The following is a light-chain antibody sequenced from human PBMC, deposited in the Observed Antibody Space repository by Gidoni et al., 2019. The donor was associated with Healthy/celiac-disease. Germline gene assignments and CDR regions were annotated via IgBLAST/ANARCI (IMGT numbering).Light chain of an antibody. J-gene: IGKJ5*01. CDR1: QSVSSSY. CDR3: QQYGSSQIT. Sequence: EIVLTQSPGTLSLSPGERATLSCRASQSVSSSYLAWYQQKPGQAPRLLIYGASSRATGIPDRFSGSGSGTDFTLTISRLEPEDFAVYYCQQYGSSQITFXQXTRLEIK. V-gene: IGKV3-20*01. CDR2: GAS.